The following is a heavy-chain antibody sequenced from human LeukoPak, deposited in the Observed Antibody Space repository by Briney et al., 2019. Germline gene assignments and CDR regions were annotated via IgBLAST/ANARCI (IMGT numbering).Heavy chain of an antibody. CDR1: GGSISSHY. Sequence: SETLSLTCTVSGGSISSHYWSWIRQPPGKGLEWIGYIYYSGSTNYNPSLKSRVTISVDTSKNQFSLKLSSVTAADTAVYYCARGELLATVVTPGGLNWFDSWGQGTLVTVSS. J-gene: IGHJ5*01. CDR2: IYYSGST. CDR3: ARGELLATVVTPGGLNWFDS. D-gene: IGHD4-23*01. V-gene: IGHV4-59*11.